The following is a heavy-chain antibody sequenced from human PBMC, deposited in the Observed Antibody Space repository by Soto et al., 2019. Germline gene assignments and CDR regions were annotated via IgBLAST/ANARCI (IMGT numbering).Heavy chain of an antibody. CDR2: LNNDGTNT. CDR1: GFTLSNSW. CDR3: ARDEGGPDV. J-gene: IGHJ6*02. Sequence: PGGSLRLSCRASGFTLSNSWMHWVRHAPGKGLVWVSRLNNDGTNTAYADSVKGRFTISRDSAKNTLYMQMNFLRVEDTGVYFCARDEGGPDVWGQGTTVTVSS. V-gene: IGHV3-74*01.